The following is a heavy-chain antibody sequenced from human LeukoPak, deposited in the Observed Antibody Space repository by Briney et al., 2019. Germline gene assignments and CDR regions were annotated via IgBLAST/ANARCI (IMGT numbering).Heavy chain of an antibody. V-gene: IGHV1-18*01. CDR2: ISAYNGNT. CDR1: GYTFTSYG. J-gene: IGHJ4*02. CDR3: AKGAVVYYDFWSGYSGGHFDF. D-gene: IGHD3-3*01. Sequence: GASVKVSCKASGYTFTSYGISWVRRAPGQGLEWMGWISAYNGNTNYAQKLPGRVTMTTDTSTSTAYMELRSLSSVATAEHDCAKGAVVYYDFWSGYSGGHFDFWGKGTLVTVSS.